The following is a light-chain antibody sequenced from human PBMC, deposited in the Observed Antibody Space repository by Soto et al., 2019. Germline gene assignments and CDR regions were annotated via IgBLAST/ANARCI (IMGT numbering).Light chain of an antibody. CDR2: EVS. CDR3: SSYTSSSTLSV. CDR1: SSDVGGYNY. V-gene: IGLV2-14*01. J-gene: IGLJ1*01. Sequence: QSVLTQPASVSGSPGQSITISCTGTSSDVGGYNYVSWYQQHPGKAPKLMIYEVSNRPSGVSNRFSGSKSGNTASLTISGLHAEDEADYYCSSYTSSSTLSVFGTGAKLTVL.